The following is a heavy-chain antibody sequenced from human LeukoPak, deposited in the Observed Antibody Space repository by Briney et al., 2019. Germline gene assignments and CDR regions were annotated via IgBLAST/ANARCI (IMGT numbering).Heavy chain of an antibody. Sequence: PGGSLRLSCAASGFTFSSYSMNWVRQAPGKGLEWVSSISSSSSYMYYADSVRGRFTISRDNAKNSLYLQMNSLRAEDTAVYYCARERRWRYYMDVWGKGTTVTVSS. J-gene: IGHJ6*03. CDR1: GFTFSSYS. CDR2: ISSSSSYM. D-gene: IGHD4-23*01. V-gene: IGHV3-21*01. CDR3: ARERRWRYYMDV.